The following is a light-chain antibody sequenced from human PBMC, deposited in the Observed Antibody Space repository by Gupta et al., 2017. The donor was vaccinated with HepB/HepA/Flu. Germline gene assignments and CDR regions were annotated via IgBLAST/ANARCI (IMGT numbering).Light chain of an antibody. J-gene: IGLJ3*02. CDR1: SSDVGGYNY. CDR3: CSYAGSYTWV. Sequence: QSALTQPRSVSGSPGQSVTISCTGTSSDVGGYNYASWYQQHPGKAPKRRMYDVSKRPAGVPDRFSGSKSGNTASLTISGLQAEDEADDYCCSYAGSYTWVFGGGTKLTVL. CDR2: DVS. V-gene: IGLV2-11*01.